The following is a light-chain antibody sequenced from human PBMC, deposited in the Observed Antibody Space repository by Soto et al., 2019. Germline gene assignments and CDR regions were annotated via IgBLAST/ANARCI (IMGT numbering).Light chain of an antibody. CDR2: TTS. CDR3: QQGYSTPRT. J-gene: IGKJ1*01. CDR1: QSVHNL. Sequence: DIQMTQSPSSLSASVVDGCTITFLASQSVHNLLHWYQQKPGKAPKLLIYTTSGLQSGVPVRFSGSGSGTDFTLTVSSLQPEDFATYYCQQGYSTPRTFGQGTKV. V-gene: IGKV1-39*01.